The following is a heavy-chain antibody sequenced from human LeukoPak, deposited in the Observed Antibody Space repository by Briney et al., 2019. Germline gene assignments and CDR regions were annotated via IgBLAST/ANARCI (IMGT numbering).Heavy chain of an antibody. D-gene: IGHD1-26*01. CDR3: AKRGAEVGATVAPGDY. V-gene: IGHV3-23*01. CDR1: GFTFSSYA. CDR2: ISGSGGST. J-gene: IGHJ4*02. Sequence: GGSLRLSCTASGFTFSSYAMSWVRQAPGKGLEWVSAISGSGGSTYYADSVKGRFTISGDNSKNTLYLQMNSLRAEDTAVYYCAKRGAEVGATVAPGDYWGQGTLVTVSS.